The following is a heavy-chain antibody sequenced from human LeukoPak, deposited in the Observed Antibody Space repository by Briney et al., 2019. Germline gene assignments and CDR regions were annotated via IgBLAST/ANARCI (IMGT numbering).Heavy chain of an antibody. J-gene: IGHJ4*02. Sequence: GGSLRLSCAASGFTFSSYEMNWVRQAPGKELEWVSYISSSGSTIYYADSVKGRFTISRDNAKNSLYLQMNSLRAEDTAVYYCARGGIQLWLPLDYWGQGTLVTVSS. CDR2: ISSSGSTI. D-gene: IGHD5-18*01. CDR1: GFTFSSYE. V-gene: IGHV3-48*03. CDR3: ARGGIQLWLPLDY.